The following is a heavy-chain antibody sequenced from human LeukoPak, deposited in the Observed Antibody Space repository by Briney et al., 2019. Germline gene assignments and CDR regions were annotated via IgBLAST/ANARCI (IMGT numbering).Heavy chain of an antibody. V-gene: IGHV4-39*01. CDR3: ARGQGSGWYRLNWFDP. D-gene: IGHD6-19*01. CDR1: GGSISSSSYY. J-gene: IGHJ5*02. CDR2: IYYSGST. Sequence: SETLSLTCTVSGGSISSSSYYWGWIRQPPGKGLEWIGSIYYSGSTYYNPSLKSRVTISVDTSKNQFSLKLSSVTAADTAVYYCARGQGSGWYRLNWFDPWGQGTLVTVSS.